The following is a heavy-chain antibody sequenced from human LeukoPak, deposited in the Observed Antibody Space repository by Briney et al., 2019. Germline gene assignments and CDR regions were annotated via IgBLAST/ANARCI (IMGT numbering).Heavy chain of an antibody. D-gene: IGHD3-3*01. CDR1: GFTFSSYA. Sequence: PGGSLRLSCAASGFTFSSYAMSWVRQAPGKGLEWVSAISGSGGSTYYADSVKGRFTISRDTSKNTLYLQMNSLRAEDTAVYYCAKGRPTYYDFWSGRGYYFDYWGQGTLVTVSS. CDR3: AKGRPTYYDFWSGRGYYFDY. CDR2: ISGSGGST. J-gene: IGHJ4*02. V-gene: IGHV3-23*01.